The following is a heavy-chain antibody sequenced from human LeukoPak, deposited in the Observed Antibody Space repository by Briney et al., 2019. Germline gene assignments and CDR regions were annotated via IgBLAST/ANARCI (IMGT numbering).Heavy chain of an antibody. CDR3: ARYVPVKTGPTRASFDY. J-gene: IGHJ4*02. V-gene: IGHV4-34*01. Sequence: RASETLSLTCGVHGGSFSDYDWSWIRQPPGKGLEWIGEINQSGSTNCDPSLKSRVSMSIDTSKSQFSLNLRSVTAADTAVYYCARYVPVKTGPTRASFDYWGQGILVTVSS. D-gene: IGHD1-1*01. CDR2: INQSGST. CDR1: GGSFSDYD.